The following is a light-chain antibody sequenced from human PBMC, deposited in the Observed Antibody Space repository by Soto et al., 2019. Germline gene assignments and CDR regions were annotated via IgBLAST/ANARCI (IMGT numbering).Light chain of an antibody. J-gene: IGLJ3*02. CDR2: EIS. V-gene: IGLV2-14*01. Sequence: QSVLTQPASVSGSPGQSITISCTGTSSDIGGYKYVSWYQLHPDKVPKLIIYEISERPSGVSNRFSGSKSGNTASLTISGLQSEDEADYYCTSHTTSNILMFGGGTKLTVL. CDR1: SSDIGGYKY. CDR3: TSHTTSNILM.